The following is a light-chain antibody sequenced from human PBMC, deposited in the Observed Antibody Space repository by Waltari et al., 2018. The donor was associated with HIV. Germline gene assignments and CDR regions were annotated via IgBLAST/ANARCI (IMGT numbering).Light chain of an antibody. CDR3: SSYTNRRTVV. J-gene: IGLJ2*01. CDR2: EVS. V-gene: IGLV2-18*02. CDR1: SSDVGGYNY. Sequence: QSALTQPRSVSGSPGQSVTISCTGTSSDVGGYNYVSWYQQPPGTAPKLMIYEVSSRPSGVPDRFSGSKSGDTASLTISGLQAEDEADYYCSSYTNRRTVVFGGGTKLTVL.